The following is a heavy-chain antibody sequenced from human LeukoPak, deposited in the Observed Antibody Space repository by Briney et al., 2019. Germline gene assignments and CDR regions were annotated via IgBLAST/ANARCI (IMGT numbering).Heavy chain of an antibody. D-gene: IGHD6-19*01. CDR2: VNSDGTIT. CDR1: GFTFSSYS. V-gene: IGHV3-74*01. CDR3: ARRMETSGSFDY. Sequence: SGGSLRLSCATSGFTFSSYSMNWVRQAPGKGLVWVSRVNSDGTITNYADSVKGRFTISRDNAKNTQYLQMNSLRAEDTGVYYCARRMETSGSFDYWGQGTLVTVSS. J-gene: IGHJ4*02.